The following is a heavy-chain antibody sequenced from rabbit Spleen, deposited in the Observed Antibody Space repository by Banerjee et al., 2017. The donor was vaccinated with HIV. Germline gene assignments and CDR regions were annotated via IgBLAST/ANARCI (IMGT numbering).Heavy chain of an antibody. Sequence: QQQLEESGGGLVKPGGILTLTCKASGIDFSNYNFICWVRQAPGKGLEWIACIDIGSRDFTYYASWAKGRFIISKTSSTTVTLQMTSLTVADTATYFCARDTGSSFSTYGMDLWGQGTLVTVS. V-gene: IGHV1S45*01. D-gene: IGHD8-1*01. CDR1: GIDFSNYNF. J-gene: IGHJ6*01. CDR2: IDIGSRDFT. CDR3: ARDTGSSFSTYGMDL.